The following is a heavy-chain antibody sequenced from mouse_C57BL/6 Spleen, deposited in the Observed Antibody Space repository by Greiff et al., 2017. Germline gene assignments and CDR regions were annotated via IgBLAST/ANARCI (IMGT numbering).Heavy chain of an antibody. J-gene: IGHJ2*01. CDR1: GFNIKDYY. CDR2: IDPEDGDT. CDR3: ARGGGNYGDFDY. Sequence: EVHLVESGAELVRPGASVKLSCTASGFNIKDYYMHWVKQRPEQGLEWIGRIDPEDGDTEYAPKFQGKATMTADTSSNTAYLQLSSLTSEDTAVYYCARGGGNYGDFDYWGQGTTLTVSS. D-gene: IGHD2-1*01. V-gene: IGHV14-1*01.